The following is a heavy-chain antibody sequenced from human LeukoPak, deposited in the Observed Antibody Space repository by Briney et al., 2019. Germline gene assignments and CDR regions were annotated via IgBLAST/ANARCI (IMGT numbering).Heavy chain of an antibody. J-gene: IGHJ4*02. CDR1: GYTFTSYY. V-gene: IGHV1-46*01. CDR3: ARDYYDSSGYLPPESFDY. Sequence: ASVKVSCKASGYTFTSYYMHWVRQAPGQGLEWMGIINPSGGSTSYAQKFQGRVTMTRDTSTSTVYTELSSLRSEDTAVYYCARDYYDSSGYLPPESFDYWGQGTLVTVSS. D-gene: IGHD3-22*01. CDR2: INPSGGST.